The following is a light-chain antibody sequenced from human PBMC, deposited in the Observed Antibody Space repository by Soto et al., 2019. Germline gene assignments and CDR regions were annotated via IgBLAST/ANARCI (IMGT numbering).Light chain of an antibody. CDR2: EVS. Sequence: QSVLTQPASVSGSPGQSITISCTGTSSDVGGYSYVSWYQQHPGKAPKLMIYEVSNRPSGVSNRFSGSKSGNTTSLTISGLQREDEADYYCSSYTSSSTLVFGGGTKLTVL. CDR3: SSYTSSSTLV. V-gene: IGLV2-14*01. J-gene: IGLJ2*01. CDR1: SSDVGGYSY.